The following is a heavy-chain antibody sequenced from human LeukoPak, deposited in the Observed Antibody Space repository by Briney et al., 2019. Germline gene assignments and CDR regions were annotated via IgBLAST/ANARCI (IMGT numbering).Heavy chain of an antibody. V-gene: IGHV3-23*01. CDR3: AKSSTYGDYEDY. D-gene: IGHD4-17*01. J-gene: IGHJ4*02. Sequence: GGSLRLSCAASGFTFSSYAMSWVRQAPGKGLEWVSAISGSGGSTYYADSVKGRFTISRDNSKNTLYLQTNSLRAEDTAVYYCAKSSTYGDYEDYWGQGTLVTVSS. CDR1: GFTFSSYA. CDR2: ISGSGGST.